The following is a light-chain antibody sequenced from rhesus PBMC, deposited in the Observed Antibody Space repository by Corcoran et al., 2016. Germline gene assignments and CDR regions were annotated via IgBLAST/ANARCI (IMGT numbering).Light chain of an antibody. CDR3: QHYYDNPFT. Sequence: DIQMTQSPSALSASVGDRVTISCRASQNIYSNLAWYQQKPGKAPKLLIYAAPSLQTGIPFRFSGSGSGTDFTLTISSLQPEDSAAYYCQHYYDNPFTFGPGTELDIK. CDR2: AAP. V-gene: IGKV1S12*01. CDR1: QNIYSN. J-gene: IGKJ3*01.